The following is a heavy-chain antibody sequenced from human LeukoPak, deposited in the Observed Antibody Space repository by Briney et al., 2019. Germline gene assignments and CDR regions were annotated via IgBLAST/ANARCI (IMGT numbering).Heavy chain of an antibody. CDR3: AKDPVTTRISPFDY. D-gene: IGHD4-17*01. J-gene: IGHJ4*02. V-gene: IGHV3-30*18. CDR2: ISYDGNNK. CDR1: GFTFSSYG. Sequence: GRSLRLSCAASGFTFSSYGMHWVRQAPGKGLEWVAVISYDGNNKYYADSVKGRFTISRDNSKNTLYLQMNSLRAEDTAVYYCAKDPVTTRISPFDYWGQGTLVTVSS.